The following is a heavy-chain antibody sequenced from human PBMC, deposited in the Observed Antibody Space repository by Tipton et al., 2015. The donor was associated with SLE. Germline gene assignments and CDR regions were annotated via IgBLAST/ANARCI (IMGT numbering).Heavy chain of an antibody. CDR3: ARRVGVGYSYGFDY. CDR2: IYYSGST. J-gene: IGHJ4*02. V-gene: IGHV4-39*01. Sequence: TLSLTCTVSGGSISSSSYYWGWIRQPPGKGLEWIGSIYYSGSTYYNPSLKSRVTISVDTSKNQFSLKLRSVTAADTAVYYCARRVGVGYSYGFDYWGQGTLVTVSS. D-gene: IGHD5-18*01. CDR1: GGSISSSSYY.